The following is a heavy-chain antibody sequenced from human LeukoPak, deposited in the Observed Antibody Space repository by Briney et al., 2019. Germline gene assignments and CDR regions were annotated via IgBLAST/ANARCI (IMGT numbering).Heavy chain of an antibody. J-gene: IGHJ5*02. D-gene: IGHD2-2*01. CDR3: ARRHCSSTSCPNWFDP. Sequence: SETLSLTCAVYGGSFSGYYWSWIRQPPGKGLEWIGEINHSGSTNYNPSLKSRVTISVDTSKNQFSLKLSSVTAADTAVYYCARRHCSSTSCPNWFDPWGQGTLVTASS. CDR1: GGSFSGYY. V-gene: IGHV4-34*01. CDR2: INHSGST.